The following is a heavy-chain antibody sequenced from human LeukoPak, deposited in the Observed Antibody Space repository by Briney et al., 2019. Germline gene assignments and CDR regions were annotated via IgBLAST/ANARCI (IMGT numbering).Heavy chain of an antibody. Sequence: PGGSLRLSCAASGFTFSSYAMSWVRQAPGKGLEWVSALSTSGGSTYHADSVKGRFTISRDNSKNTLYLQMNSLRAEDTAVYYCAKAKRGPKGVVDAFDIWGQGTMVTVSS. J-gene: IGHJ3*02. D-gene: IGHD2-8*01. V-gene: IGHV3-23*01. CDR1: GFTFSSYA. CDR3: AKAKRGPKGVVDAFDI. CDR2: LSTSGGST.